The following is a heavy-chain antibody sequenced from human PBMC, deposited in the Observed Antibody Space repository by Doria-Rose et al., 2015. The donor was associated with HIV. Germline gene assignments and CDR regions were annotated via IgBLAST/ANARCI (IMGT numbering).Heavy chain of an antibody. V-gene: IGHV2-26*01. J-gene: IGHJ4*02. D-gene: IGHD6-13*01. CDR1: GVSLSSPGMG. CDR2: IFSDHER. CDR3: ARIKSSRWYHKYYFDF. Sequence: QVTLKESGPVLVKPTETLTLTCTVSGVSLSSPGMGVSWIRQPPGKALEWLANIFSDHERTYNTSLKSRLSISRVTSICQVVLTMTDMDPVDTATYYCARIKSSRWYHKYYFDFWGQGTLVIVSA.